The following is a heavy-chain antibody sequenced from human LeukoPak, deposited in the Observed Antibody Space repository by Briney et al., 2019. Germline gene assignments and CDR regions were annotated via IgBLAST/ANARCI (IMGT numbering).Heavy chain of an antibody. Sequence: GGSLKPSCAAPEFTFSTYPLNWFGRAQGRGLEWISYIGWSDSAIFYADSVKGRFTISRDSAKNSLFLQMNSLSDEDTAVYYCARDHQWSFDSWGQGTLVTVSS. V-gene: IGHV3-48*02. CDR1: EFTFSTYP. CDR2: IGWSDSAI. J-gene: IGHJ4*02. D-gene: IGHD2-15*01. CDR3: ARDHQWSFDS.